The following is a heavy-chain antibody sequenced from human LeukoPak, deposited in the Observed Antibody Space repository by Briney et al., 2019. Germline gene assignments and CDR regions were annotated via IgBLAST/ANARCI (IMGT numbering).Heavy chain of an antibody. J-gene: IGHJ2*01. D-gene: IGHD7-27*01. CDR3: ARDRLLTGESWEYWYFDL. Sequence: SETLSLTCTVSDDSINSHYWTWIRQAAGKGLEWIGRISTRGGSNSPPSLRSRVTMSVDTSKNQFSLKLNSVTAADTGVYYCARDRLLTGESWEYWYFDLWGRGTLVTVSS. CDR1: DDSINSHY. CDR2: ISTRGGS. V-gene: IGHV4-4*07.